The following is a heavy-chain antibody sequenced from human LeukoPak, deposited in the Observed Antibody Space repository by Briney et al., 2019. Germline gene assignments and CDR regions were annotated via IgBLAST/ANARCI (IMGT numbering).Heavy chain of an antibody. V-gene: IGHV1-46*01. CDR1: GYTFTSYY. CDR2: INPSGGST. D-gene: IGHD3-3*01. J-gene: IGHJ4*02. CDR3: ARAPIFGVVTLDY. Sequence: ASVKVFCKASGYTFTSYYMHWVRQAPGQGLEWMGIINPSGGSTSYAQKFQGRVTMTRDMSTSTVYMELSSLRSEDTAVYYCARAPIFGVVTLDYWGQGTLVTVSS.